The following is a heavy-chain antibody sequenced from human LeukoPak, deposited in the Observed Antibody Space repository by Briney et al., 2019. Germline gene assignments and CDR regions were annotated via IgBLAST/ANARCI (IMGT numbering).Heavy chain of an antibody. V-gene: IGHV3-23*01. CDR2: ISGSGGST. J-gene: IGHJ3*01. D-gene: IGHD1-7*01. Sequence: PGGSLRLSCAASGFTFSNYAMNWVRQAPGKRLEWVSAISGSGGSTNYVDSVKGRFTISRDNAKNSLYLQMNSLRDEDTAVYYCARDPDWNYVRAFDFWGQGTMVIVSS. CDR1: GFTFSNYA. CDR3: ARDPDWNYVRAFDF.